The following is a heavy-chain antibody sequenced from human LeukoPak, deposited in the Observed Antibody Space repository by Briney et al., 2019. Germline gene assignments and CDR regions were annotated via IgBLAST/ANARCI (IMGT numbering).Heavy chain of an antibody. CDR3: ARLLPGSSRYFFDY. J-gene: IGHJ4*02. V-gene: IGHV4-34*01. D-gene: IGHD6-13*01. CDR1: GESFSGFY. CDR2: IYYSGAT. Sequence: SETLSLTCAVYGESFSGFYWSWIRQPPGKGLKWIGSIYYSGATYYNPSLESRVTMSVDTSKNQFSLKLSSVTAADTAVYHCARLLPGSSRYFFDYWGQGTLVTASS.